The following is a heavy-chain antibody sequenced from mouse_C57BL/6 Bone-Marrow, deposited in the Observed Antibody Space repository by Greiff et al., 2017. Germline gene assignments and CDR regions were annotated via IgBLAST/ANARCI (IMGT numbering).Heavy chain of an antibody. CDR1: GFTFSSYG. D-gene: IGHD2-2*01. CDR2: ISSGGSYT. V-gene: IGHV5-6*01. J-gene: IGHJ4*01. CDR3: ARNMVKIYAMDY. Sequence: EVQLVESGGDLVKPGGSLKLSCAASGFTFSSYGMSWVRQTPDKRLEWVATISSGGSYTYYPDSVKGRFTISRDNAKNTPYLQMSSLKSEDTAVYYCARNMVKIYAMDYWGQGTSVTVSA.